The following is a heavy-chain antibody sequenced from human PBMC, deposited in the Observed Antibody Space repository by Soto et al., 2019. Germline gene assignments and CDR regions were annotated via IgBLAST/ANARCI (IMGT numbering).Heavy chain of an antibody. V-gene: IGHV1-69*06. J-gene: IGHJ4*02. D-gene: IGHD3-3*01. CDR1: GGTISSFINYP. CDR3: ARRDTSGFLRYFDN. CDR2: IVPNVGTV. Sequence: QMQLVQSGAAVKKPGSSVKVSCKASGGTISSFINYPINWLRQAPGQGLEWMGGIVPNVGTVNYAQKFQGRVTITANKSTGTAYMEVSSLRAEDTALYYCARRDTSGFLRYFDNWGQGTLVTVAS.